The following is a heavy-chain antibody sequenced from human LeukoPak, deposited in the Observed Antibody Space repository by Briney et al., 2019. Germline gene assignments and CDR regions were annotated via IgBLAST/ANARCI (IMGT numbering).Heavy chain of an antibody. CDR3: ARLAPDYADYWFDP. V-gene: IGHV5-51*01. D-gene: IGHD4-17*01. CDR1: GYDFSTKW. CDR2: IYPSDSIT. J-gene: IGHJ5*02. Sequence: GASLKISCKTSGYDFSTKWIGWVRPMPGKGLEWMGIIYPSDSITKYDPSFQGHVTISADTSINIAYLQWRSLKASDTAMYYCARLAPDYADYWFDPWGQGTLVTVSS.